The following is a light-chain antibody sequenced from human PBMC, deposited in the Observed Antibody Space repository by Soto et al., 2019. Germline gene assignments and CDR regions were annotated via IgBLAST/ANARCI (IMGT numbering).Light chain of an antibody. Sequence: EIVLTQSPGTLSLSPGERATLSCRASQSVSSSYLAWYQQKPGQAPRLLIYGASSRATGIPDRFSGSGSGTDFTLTISILEPEDCAVYYCQQYAGTFGQGTQVEIK. CDR3: QQYAGT. CDR1: QSVSSSY. CDR2: GAS. V-gene: IGKV3-20*01. J-gene: IGKJ1*01.